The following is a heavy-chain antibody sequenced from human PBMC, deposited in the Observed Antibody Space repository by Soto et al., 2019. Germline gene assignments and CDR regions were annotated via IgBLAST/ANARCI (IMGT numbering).Heavy chain of an antibody. J-gene: IGHJ4*02. Sequence: EVQLVESGGGLVQPGESLRLSCAASGFTFSIYWMHWVRQSPGKGLVWVSRISTDGTATHYADSVKGRFTISRDNAKNTLYLQMSSLRAEDTAVYYWVRSKYSGSCQDCWGQGTLVTVSS. V-gene: IGHV3-74*01. CDR1: GFTFSIYW. D-gene: IGHD1-26*01. CDR2: ISTDGTAT. CDR3: VRSKYSGSCQDC.